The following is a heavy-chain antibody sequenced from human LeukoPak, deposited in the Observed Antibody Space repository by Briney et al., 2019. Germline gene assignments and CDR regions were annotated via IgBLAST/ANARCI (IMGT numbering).Heavy chain of an antibody. CDR3: ANWDLVDGMDV. J-gene: IGHJ6*02. CDR1: GFTVSSNY. Sequence: PGGSLRLSCAASGFTVSSNYMSWVRQAPGKGLEWVSVMYSGGSTYYADSVKGRFTISRDNSKNTLYLQMNSLRAEDTAVYYCANWDLVDGMDVWGQGTTVTVSS. CDR2: MYSGGST. V-gene: IGHV3-53*01. D-gene: IGHD2-2*01.